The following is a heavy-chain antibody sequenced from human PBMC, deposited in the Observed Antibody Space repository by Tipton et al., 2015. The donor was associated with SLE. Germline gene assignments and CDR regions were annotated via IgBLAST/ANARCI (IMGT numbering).Heavy chain of an antibody. CDR1: GGSISSYY. CDR2: IYYSGST. D-gene: IGHD3-10*01. CDR3: ARGMRDGYYYYYYMDV. V-gene: IGHV4-59*01. Sequence: TLSLTCTVSGGSISSYYWSWIRQPPGKGLEWIGYIYYSGSTNYNPSLKSRVTISVDTSKNQFSLKLSSATAADTAVYYCARGMRDGYYYYYYMDVWGKGTTVTVSS. J-gene: IGHJ6*03.